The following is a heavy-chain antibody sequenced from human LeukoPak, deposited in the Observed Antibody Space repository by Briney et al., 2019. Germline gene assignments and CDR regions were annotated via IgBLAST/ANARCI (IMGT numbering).Heavy chain of an antibody. CDR1: GYTFSIYW. J-gene: IGHJ4*02. CDR3: TRENSGSLSLEY. CDR2: IKQDGSET. D-gene: IGHD1-26*01. Sequence: GGSLRLSCAASGYTFSIYWMNWVRQAPGKGLEWVASIKQDGSETYYMESVQGRFTISRDNDMNFLYLQLSSLRAEDTAVYYCTRENSGSLSLEYWGQGTLVTDSS. V-gene: IGHV3-7*01.